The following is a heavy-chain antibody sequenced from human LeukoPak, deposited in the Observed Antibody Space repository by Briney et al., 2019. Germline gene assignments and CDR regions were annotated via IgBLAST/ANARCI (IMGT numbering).Heavy chain of an antibody. CDR1: GGSISTHTYY. V-gene: IGHV4-39*07. CDR2: IHHRGTT. Sequence: SETLSLTCIVSGGSISTHTYYWAWIRLPPGKGLEWIGEIHHRGTTYYNPSLRSRVTISVDTSKNQFSLRLTSVTAADTAVYYCARVTYNGYQHFDYWGQGNLVTVS. D-gene: IGHD3-10*01. J-gene: IGHJ4*02. CDR3: ARVTYNGYQHFDY.